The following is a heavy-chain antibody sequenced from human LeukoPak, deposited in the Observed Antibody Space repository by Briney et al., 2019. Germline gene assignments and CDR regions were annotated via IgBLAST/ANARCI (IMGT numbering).Heavy chain of an antibody. V-gene: IGHV4-59*02. CDR2: IYYSGST. CDR1: GGSVSSYY. Sequence: SETLSLTCTVSGGSVSSYYWSWIRQPPGKGLEWIGYIYYSGSTNYNPSLKSRVTISVDTSKNQFSLKLSSVTAADTAVYYCARDLGSGWYDYWGQGTLVTVSS. D-gene: IGHD6-13*01. J-gene: IGHJ4*02. CDR3: ARDLGSGWYDY.